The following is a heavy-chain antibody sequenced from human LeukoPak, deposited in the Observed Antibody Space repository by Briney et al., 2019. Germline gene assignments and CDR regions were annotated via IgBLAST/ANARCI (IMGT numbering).Heavy chain of an antibody. CDR3: ASDLIAAGGSTLGS. J-gene: IGHJ5*02. CDR2: ISFDGRT. Sequence: SETLSLTCTVSGGSISSNNYFWGWIRQPPGKGLEWLATISFDGRTYYNPSLTSRVTISVDTSKNQFSLKLSSVTAADTAVYSCASDLIAAGGSTLGSWGQGTLVTVSS. D-gene: IGHD6-13*01. CDR1: GGSISSNNYF. V-gene: IGHV4-39*01.